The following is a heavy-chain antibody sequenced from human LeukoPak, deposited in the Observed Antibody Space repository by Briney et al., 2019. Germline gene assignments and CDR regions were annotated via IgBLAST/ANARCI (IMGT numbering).Heavy chain of an antibody. D-gene: IGHD6-13*01. J-gene: IGHJ4*02. CDR2: IFYSGST. CDR3: ARHFRGPGDWQQLIPFDY. Sequence: PSETLSLTCTVSGGSVRGGTYYWGWIRQPPGKRLEWIGSIFYSGSTYYNLSLKSRVTISVDTSKNQFSLRLSSVTAADTAVYYCARHFRGPGDWQQLIPFDYWGQGTLVTVSS. V-gene: IGHV4-39*01. CDR1: GGSVRGGTYY.